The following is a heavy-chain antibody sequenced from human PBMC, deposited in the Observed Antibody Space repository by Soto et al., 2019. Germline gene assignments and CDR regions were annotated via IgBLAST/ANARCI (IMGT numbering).Heavy chain of an antibody. V-gene: IGHV4-4*02. Sequence: SATLSITCTVSGDSVSSNSWWSWVRQPPGKGLEWIGEIHHSGSTNYNSSLTSRVSISIDKSKNQFSLNLYSVTAADAAVFYCARAPRGYGMDVWGQGTTVTVSS. CDR2: IHHSGST. J-gene: IGHJ6*02. CDR3: ARAPRGYGMDV. CDR1: GDSVSSNSW.